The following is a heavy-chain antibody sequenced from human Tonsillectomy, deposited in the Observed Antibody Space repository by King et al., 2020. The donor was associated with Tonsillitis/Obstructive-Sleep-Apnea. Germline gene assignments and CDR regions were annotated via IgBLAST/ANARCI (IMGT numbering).Heavy chain of an antibody. D-gene: IGHD2-2*02. CDR1: GFTFSSYR. CDR3: ARGLYNFDY. J-gene: IGHJ4*02. V-gene: IGHV3-7*04. Sequence: VQLVESGGGLVQPGGSLRLSCAASGFTFSSYRMSWVRQAPGKGLEWVANIKQDGSEKYYVDSVKGRFTISRDNAKNSLYLQMNSLRAEDTAVYYCARGLYNFDYWGQGTLVTVSS. CDR2: IKQDGSEK.